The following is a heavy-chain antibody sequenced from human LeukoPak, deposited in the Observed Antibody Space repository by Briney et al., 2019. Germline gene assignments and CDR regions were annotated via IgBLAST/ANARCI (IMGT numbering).Heavy chain of an antibody. J-gene: IGHJ6*03. CDR3: ARVVTIFGYYYYMDV. CDR2: IYYSGST. D-gene: IGHD3-3*01. CDR1: GGSINNNKW. Sequence: ASETLSLTCAVSGGSINNNKWWSWVRQPPGKGLEWIGYIYYSGSTYYNPSLKSRVTISVDTSKNQFSLKLSPVTAADTAVYYCARVVTIFGYYYYMDVWGKGTTVTVSS. V-gene: IGHV4-4*02.